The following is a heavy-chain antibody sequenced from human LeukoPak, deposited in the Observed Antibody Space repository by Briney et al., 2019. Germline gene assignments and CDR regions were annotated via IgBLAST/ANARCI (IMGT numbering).Heavy chain of an antibody. CDR1: GFTVSDNY. D-gene: IGHD6-13*01. V-gene: IGHV3-23*01. CDR2: ISGSGGST. J-gene: IGHJ4*02. CDR3: AKDQSSSWYSNFDY. Sequence: GGSLRLSCAASGFTVSDNYMSWVRQAPGKGLEWVSAISGSGGSTYYADSVKGRFTISRDNSKNTLYLQMNSLRAEDTAVYYCAKDQSSSWYSNFDYWGQGTLVTVSS.